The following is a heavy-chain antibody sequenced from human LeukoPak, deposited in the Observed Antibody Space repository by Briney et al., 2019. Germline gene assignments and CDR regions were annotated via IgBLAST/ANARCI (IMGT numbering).Heavy chain of an antibody. CDR1: GCTVSSNY. Sequence: GGSLRLSCAASGCTVSSNYMSRVRQAPGKGLEWVSVIYSGGSTYYADSVKGRFPISRDNSKNTLYLQMNSLRAEVTAVYYCARDGKGYYDFWSGYSHDAFDIWGQGTMVTVSS. CDR2: IYSGGST. J-gene: IGHJ3*02. CDR3: ARDGKGYYDFWSGYSHDAFDI. D-gene: IGHD3-3*01. V-gene: IGHV3-66*02.